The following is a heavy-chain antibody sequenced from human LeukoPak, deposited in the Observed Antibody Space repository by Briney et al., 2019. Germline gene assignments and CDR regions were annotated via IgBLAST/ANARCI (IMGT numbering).Heavy chain of an antibody. Sequence: PSETLSLTCTVSGGSISSGGYYWSWIRQPPGKGLEWIGYIYHSGSTYYNPSLKSRVTISVDRSKNQFSLKLSSVTAADTVVYYCARSLPDDSSGYPIPRESDAFDIWGQGTMVTVSS. J-gene: IGHJ3*02. V-gene: IGHV4-30-2*01. CDR2: IYHSGST. CDR1: GGSISSGGYY. CDR3: ARSLPDDSSGYPIPRESDAFDI. D-gene: IGHD3-22*01.